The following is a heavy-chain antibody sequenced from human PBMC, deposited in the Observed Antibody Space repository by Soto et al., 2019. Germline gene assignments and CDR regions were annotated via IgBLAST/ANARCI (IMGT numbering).Heavy chain of an antibody. Sequence: HVQLQESGPGLVKPSETLSLTCTVSGGSISSYYWSWIRQPPGKGLEWIGYIYYSGITNYNPSLKSRVTVTVYTSKNQLSLKLTSVTAPDTAVYFCAGGDPYCHTTGLQRWGRGTLVTLSS. D-gene: IGHD3-22*01. J-gene: IGHJ4*02. CDR1: GGSISSYY. V-gene: IGHV4-59*01. CDR3: AGGDPYCHTTGLQR. CDR2: IYYSGIT.